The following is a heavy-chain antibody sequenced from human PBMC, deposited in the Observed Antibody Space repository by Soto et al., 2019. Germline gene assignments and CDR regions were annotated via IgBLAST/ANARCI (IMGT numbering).Heavy chain of an antibody. CDR3: ARQMSKYSGSYLSWFDP. V-gene: IGHV4-31*03. J-gene: IGHJ5*02. D-gene: IGHD1-26*01. CDR2: IYFSGST. Sequence: SETLSLTCTVSGGSISNDGSYWSWIRQHPGKGLEWIGYIYFSGSTNYNPSLRSRITMSVDTSKNQFSLKLSSVTAADTAVYYCARQMSKYSGSYLSWFDPWGQGTLVTVSS. CDR1: GGSISNDGSY.